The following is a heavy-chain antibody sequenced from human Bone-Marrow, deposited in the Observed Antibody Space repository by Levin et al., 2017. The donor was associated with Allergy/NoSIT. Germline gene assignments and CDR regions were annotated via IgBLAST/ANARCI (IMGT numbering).Heavy chain of an antibody. Sequence: GGSLRLSCAASGFTFSTYNMNWVRQAPGKGLEWVSYISSSSNTIYYADSVKGRFTISRDNAKNSLYLQMNSLRDEDTAVYYCARLCITCGGDGYSLPVDYWGQGTLVNVS. CDR2: ISSSSNTI. J-gene: IGHJ4*02. CDR3: ARLCITCGGDGYSLPVDY. D-gene: IGHD2-21*02. V-gene: IGHV3-48*02. CDR1: GFTFSTYN.